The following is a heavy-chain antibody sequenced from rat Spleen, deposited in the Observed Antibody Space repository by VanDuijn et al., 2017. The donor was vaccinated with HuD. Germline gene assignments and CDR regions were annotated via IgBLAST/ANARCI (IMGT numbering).Heavy chain of an antibody. V-gene: IGHV2-30*01. CDR3: ARHVSKHSEGYVMDA. D-gene: IGHD1-11*01. CDR1: GFSLTSYN. J-gene: IGHJ4*01. Sequence: QVQLKESGPGLVQPSQTLSLTCTVAGFSLTSYNVHWVRQPTGKGLEWMGIIWTGGSTDYNSALKSRLRISRDTSKSQVFLKMNSLQPEDTGTYYCARHVSKHSEGYVMDAWGQGASVTVSS. CDR2: IWTGGST.